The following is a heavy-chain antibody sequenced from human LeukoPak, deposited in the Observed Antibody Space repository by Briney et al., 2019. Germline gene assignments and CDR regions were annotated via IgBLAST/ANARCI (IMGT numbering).Heavy chain of an antibody. CDR3: ARPYYYDSRIDP. CDR2: TYYSGST. Sequence: SETLSLTCTVSGGSISSGGYYWSWIRRHPGKGLEWIGYTYYSGSTYYNPSLKSRATISVDTSKNQFSLKLTSVTAADTAVYYCARPYYYDSRIDPWGQGTLVTVSS. CDR1: GGSISSGGYY. V-gene: IGHV4-30-4*08. D-gene: IGHD3-22*01. J-gene: IGHJ5*02.